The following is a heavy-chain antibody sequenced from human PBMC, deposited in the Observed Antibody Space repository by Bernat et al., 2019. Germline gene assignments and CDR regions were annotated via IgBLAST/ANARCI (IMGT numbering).Heavy chain of an antibody. J-gene: IGHJ4*02. CDR2: IKQDGSGR. Sequence: EVQLVESGGGLVQPGGSLRLSCAVSGFTFSSYCMSWVRQAPGKGLEWVSHIKQDGSGRYYVDSVKGRFTISRDNADNSLYLQMNDLRAEDTAVYFCARDYPGDCSSASCPGVFDYWGQGTLVTVSS. CDR3: ARDYPGDCSSASCPGVFDY. D-gene: IGHD2-2*01. CDR1: GFTFSSYC. V-gene: IGHV3-7*04.